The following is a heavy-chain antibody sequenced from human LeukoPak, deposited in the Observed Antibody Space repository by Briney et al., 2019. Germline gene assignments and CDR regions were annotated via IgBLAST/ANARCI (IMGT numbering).Heavy chain of an antibody. CDR2: YPGGGGST. CDR3: AKKVDGSSGFYYYGMDV. V-gene: IGHV3-23*01. D-gene: IGHD6-6*01. J-gene: IGHJ6*04. Sequence: SGGSLRLSCAAAGFTFSSYARRWVRQAPGKGLGWFSAYPGGGGSTYYADSEKVRFTISRDNSKNTLYLQMNSLRAEDTAVYYCAKKVDGSSGFYYYGMDVWGKGTTVTVPS. CDR1: GFTFSSYA.